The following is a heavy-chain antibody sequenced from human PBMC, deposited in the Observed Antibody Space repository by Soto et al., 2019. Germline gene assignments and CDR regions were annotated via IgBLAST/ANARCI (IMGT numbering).Heavy chain of an antibody. D-gene: IGHD7-27*01. J-gene: IGHJ6*02. CDR2: ISYTGRT. CDR3: AREWGLLPYYVMNV. CDR1: GDSVTSGIYY. Sequence: PSETLSLTWMVSGDSVTSGIYYWTWLRQPPGKGLEWIGYISYTGRTKYNPSLQSRVTISVDTSKNDFSLNLSSVTAADTAVYFCAREWGLLPYYVMNVWGHGTAVTVSS. V-gene: IGHV4-61*03.